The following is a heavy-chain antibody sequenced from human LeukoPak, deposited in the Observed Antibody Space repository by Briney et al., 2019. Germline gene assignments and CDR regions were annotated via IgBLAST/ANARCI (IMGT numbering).Heavy chain of an antibody. V-gene: IGHV4-59*08. CDR1: GGSISCYY. CDR2: IYPGGST. CDR3: ARHSREAAAGAYFDY. D-gene: IGHD6-13*01. J-gene: IGHJ4*02. Sequence: SETLSLTCTVSGGSISCYYWSWIRQPPGKGLEWMGYIYPGGSTNYTPSVKSRVTISVDTTKNRFSLKLSPVTASDTAVYYGARHSREAAAGAYFDYWGQGTLVTVSS.